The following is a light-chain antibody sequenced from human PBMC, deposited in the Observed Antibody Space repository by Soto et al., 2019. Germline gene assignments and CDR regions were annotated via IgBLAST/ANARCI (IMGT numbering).Light chain of an antibody. Sequence: EIVLTQSPGTLSLSPGERATLSCRASHSVSSSYLAWYQQKPGQAPSLVIYGASNRATGIPDRFSGSGSGTDFTLTISRLEPEDFAVYYCQQYDSSPRTFVQGTKVEI. CDR2: GAS. CDR1: HSVSSSY. V-gene: IGKV3-20*01. J-gene: IGKJ1*01. CDR3: QQYDSSPRT.